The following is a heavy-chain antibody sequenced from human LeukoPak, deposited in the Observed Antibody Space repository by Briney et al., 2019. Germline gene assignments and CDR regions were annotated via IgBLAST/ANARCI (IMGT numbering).Heavy chain of an antibody. D-gene: IGHD2-2*02. CDR2: IYDSGDT. CDR3: ARADCASSNCYSTGAFDI. V-gene: IGHV4-4*07. CDR1: GGSISSYY. Sequence: TSSETLSLTCTVSGGSISSYYWSWIRQPAGKGLEWIGRIYDSGDTNYNPSLRSRVTMSIDTSKNQFSLKLGSVTAADTAVYYCARADCASSNCYSTGAFDIWGQGTMVTVS. J-gene: IGHJ3*02.